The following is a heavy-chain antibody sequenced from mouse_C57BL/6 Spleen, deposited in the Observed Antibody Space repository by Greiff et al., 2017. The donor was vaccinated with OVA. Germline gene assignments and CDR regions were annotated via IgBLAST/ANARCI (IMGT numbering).Heavy chain of an antibody. V-gene: IGHV1-54*01. CDR2: INPGSGGT. D-gene: IGHD1-1*01. Sequence: QVQLQQSGAELVRPGTSVKVSCKASGYAFTNYLIEWVKQRPGQGLEWIGVINPGSGGTNYNEKFKGKATLTADKSSSTAYMQLSSLTSEDSAVYFCARGPNYYGSSYWYFDVWGTGTTVTVSS. CDR3: ARGPNYYGSSYWYFDV. CDR1: GYAFTNYL. J-gene: IGHJ1*03.